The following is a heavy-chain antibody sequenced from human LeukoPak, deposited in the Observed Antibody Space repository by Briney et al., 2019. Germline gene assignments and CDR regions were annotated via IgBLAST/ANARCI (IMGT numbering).Heavy chain of an antibody. V-gene: IGHV1-69*13. CDR3: ASTRGAQYYYYYYYMDV. D-gene: IGHD3-10*01. CDR2: IIPIFGTA. Sequence: ASVKVSRKASGYTFTSYGISWVRQAPGQGLEWMGGIIPIFGTANYAQKFQSRVTITADESTSTAYMELSSLRSEDTAVYYCASTRGAQYYYYYYYMDVWGKGTTVTISS. J-gene: IGHJ6*03. CDR1: GYTFTSYG.